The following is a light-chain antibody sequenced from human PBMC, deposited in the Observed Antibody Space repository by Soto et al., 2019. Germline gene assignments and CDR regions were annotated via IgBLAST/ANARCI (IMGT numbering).Light chain of an antibody. CDR1: SSDVGSYNI. J-gene: IGLJ3*02. Sequence: QSALTQPASVSGSPGQSITISCTGTSSDVGSYNIVSWYQHNPGKAPKLMIYEVSKRPSGVSHRFSGSKSGNTASLTISGIQAEDEADYYCCSYAGSSTWVFGGGTKLTVL. CDR2: EVS. V-gene: IGLV2-23*02. CDR3: CSYAGSSTWV.